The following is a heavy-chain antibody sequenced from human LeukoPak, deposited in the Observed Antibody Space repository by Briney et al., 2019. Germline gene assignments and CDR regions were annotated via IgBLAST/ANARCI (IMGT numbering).Heavy chain of an antibody. J-gene: IGHJ4*02. CDR1: GGSISSYY. V-gene: IGHV4-4*07. D-gene: IGHD2-15*01. CDR3: ARFSPYCSGSSCYVSFLDY. Sequence: SETLSLTCTVSGGSISSYYWSWIRQPAGKGLEWIGRIYTSGSTNYNPSLKSRVTMSVDTSKNQFSLKLSSVTAADTAVYYCARFSPYCSGSSCYVSFLDYWGQGTLVTVSS. CDR2: IYTSGST.